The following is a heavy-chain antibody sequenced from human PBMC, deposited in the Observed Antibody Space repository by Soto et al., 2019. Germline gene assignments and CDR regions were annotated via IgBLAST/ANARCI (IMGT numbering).Heavy chain of an antibody. CDR1: GDSISKSGHS. D-gene: IGHD3-9*01. CDR3: TRLVTPYDTPGPSWFGP. CDR2: IDYRGST. V-gene: IGHV4-39*02. J-gene: IGHJ5*02. Sequence: PSETLSLTCTVSGDSISKSGHSWGWIRQPPGKALEWIGGIDYRGSTLYNPSLRSRITMSIDTSKKFFSLKLTSVSASDTALYYCTRLVTPYDTPGPSWFGPWGQGTLVTVSS.